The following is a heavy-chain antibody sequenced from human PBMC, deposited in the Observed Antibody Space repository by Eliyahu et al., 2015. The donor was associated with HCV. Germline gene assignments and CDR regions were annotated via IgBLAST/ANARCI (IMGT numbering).Heavy chain of an antibody. Sequence: QVQVVQSGAEVRKPGASVKLSCRPSGHTFSGNYVHWVPKGPWKGLEWVGIITPSGDRTTYAQKVQGRVTMTRDTSTSTVYMELHSLRSEDTAVYYCARDVGWAPGGPWGQGTLVIVSS. CDR1: GHTFSGNY. D-gene: IGHD6-19*01. CDR3: ARDVGWAPGGP. J-gene: IGHJ5*02. V-gene: IGHV1-46*01. CDR2: ITPSGDRT.